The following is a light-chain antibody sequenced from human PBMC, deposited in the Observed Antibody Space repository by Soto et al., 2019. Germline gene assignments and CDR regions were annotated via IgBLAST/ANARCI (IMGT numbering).Light chain of an antibody. CDR1: QVISSW. J-gene: IGKJ4*01. CDR2: KAS. Sequence: DIQMTQSPSSLSASVGDRVTITCRASQVISSWLVWYQQKPGNAPKLLIYKASTLQTGVPSRFSCSESGIEFTLPMSRPEPEDLAVYYCQQDGNSPLPFGGGTQVEIK. V-gene: IGKV1-12*01. CDR3: QQDGNSPLP.